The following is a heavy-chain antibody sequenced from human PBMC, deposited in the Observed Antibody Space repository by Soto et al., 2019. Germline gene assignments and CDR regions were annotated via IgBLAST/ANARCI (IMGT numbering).Heavy chain of an antibody. CDR3: ANDLTTVTTGIYSGLDV. V-gene: IGHV3-30*18. D-gene: IGHD4-4*01. CDR2: ISYDRSNK. Sequence: PGGSLTLSCAASGFTFSSYGMHWVRQAPGKGLEWVAVISYDRSNKYYADSVKGRFTISRDNSKNTLYVQMNCLRAEDTAVYYCANDLTTVTTGIYSGLDVWGQATTVNVSS. CDR1: GFTFSSYG. J-gene: IGHJ6*02.